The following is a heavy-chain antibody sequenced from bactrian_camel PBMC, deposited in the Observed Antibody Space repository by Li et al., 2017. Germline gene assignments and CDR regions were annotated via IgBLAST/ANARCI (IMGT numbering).Heavy chain of an antibody. D-gene: IGHD7*01. CDR2: IERDGKT. V-gene: IGHV3S53*01. Sequence: HVQLVESGGDSVQAGGSLRLSCIPSRPMSETFCMGWFRQASGKEREGVAAIERDGKTIYADSVRGRFTISRDNAKNTVYLQMNSLKPEDTAVYYCATGATTIIKELWVNGMDYWGNGTQVTVS. J-gene: IGHJ7*01. CDR1: RPMSETFC.